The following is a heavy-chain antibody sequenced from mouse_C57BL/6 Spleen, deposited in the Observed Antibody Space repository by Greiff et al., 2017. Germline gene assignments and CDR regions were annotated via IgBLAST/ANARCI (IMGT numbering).Heavy chain of an antibody. CDR3: ARGGNSYFDY. CDR2: ISYDGSN. J-gene: IGHJ2*01. Sequence: EVQLQESGPGLVKPSQSLSLTCSVTGYSITSGYYWNWIRQFPGNKLEWMGYISYDGSNNYNPSLKNRISITRDTSKNQFFLKLNSVTTEDTATYYCARGGNSYFDYWGQGTTLTGSS. CDR1: GYSITSGYY. V-gene: IGHV3-6*01.